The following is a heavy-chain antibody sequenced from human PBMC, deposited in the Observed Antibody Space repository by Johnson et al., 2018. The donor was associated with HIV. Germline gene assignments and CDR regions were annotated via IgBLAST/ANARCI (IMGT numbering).Heavy chain of an antibody. J-gene: IGHJ3*02. CDR3: ARVYSSSSAHAFDI. CDR2: IIWNSGSI. D-gene: IGHD6-6*01. CDR1: GFTFDDYA. V-gene: IGHV3-9*01. Sequence: EVQLVESGGGVVRPGGSLRLSCAASGFTFDDYAMHWVRQAPGKGLEWVSGIIWNSGSIAYADSVKGRFTISRDNSKNTLYLQMNSLRAEDTAVYYCARVYSSSSAHAFDIWGQGTMVTVSS.